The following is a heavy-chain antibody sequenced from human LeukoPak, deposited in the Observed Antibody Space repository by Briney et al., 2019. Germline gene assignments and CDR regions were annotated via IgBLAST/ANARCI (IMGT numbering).Heavy chain of an antibody. Sequence: GGSVRLSCGACGFTFWCFSMQWVRESPGRALVGVAFISYDGRNIFYADSVTVRFPNSRDISNLTLYLQTNSPRPDDTAVYYCARVYGAEIDYWGQGTLVSVS. D-gene: IGHD4/OR15-4a*01. CDR1: GFTFWCFS. CDR2: ISYDGRNI. J-gene: IGHJ4*02. CDR3: ARVYGAEIDY. V-gene: IGHV3-30*04.